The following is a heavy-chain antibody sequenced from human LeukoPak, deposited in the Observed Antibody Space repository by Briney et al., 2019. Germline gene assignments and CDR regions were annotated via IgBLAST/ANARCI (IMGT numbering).Heavy chain of an antibody. Sequence: GGSLRLSCPASGFTLSSYAMSWVRQAPGKGLEWVANIKKDGSEKYYVDSVKGRFTISRDNAKNTLYLQMNSLRAEDTAVYYCARDLYYYYYMDVWGKGTTVTVSS. J-gene: IGHJ6*03. V-gene: IGHV3-7*01. CDR1: GFTLSSYA. CDR2: IKKDGSEK. CDR3: ARDLYYYYYMDV.